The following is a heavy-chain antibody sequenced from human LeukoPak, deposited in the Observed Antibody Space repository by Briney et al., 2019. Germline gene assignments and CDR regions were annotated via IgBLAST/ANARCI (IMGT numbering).Heavy chain of an antibody. CDR3: ARPYYYGSGSFRGMDV. J-gene: IGHJ6*02. Sequence: GGSLRLSCAASKFTFSTYWMHWVRQAPGKGLVWVSRINSDGSTTNYADSVKGRFTLSRDNAKNSLYLQMNSLRAEDTAVYYCARPYYYGSGSFRGMDVWGQGTTVTVSS. CDR1: KFTFSTYW. V-gene: IGHV3-74*01. CDR2: INSDGSTT. D-gene: IGHD3-10*01.